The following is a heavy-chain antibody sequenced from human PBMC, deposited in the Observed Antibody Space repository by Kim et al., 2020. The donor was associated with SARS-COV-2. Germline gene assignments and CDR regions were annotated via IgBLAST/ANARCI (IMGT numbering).Heavy chain of an antibody. CDR2: ISTSSSYI. CDR1: GFTFSIYS. D-gene: IGHD2-15*01. CDR3: ARFKVVVVEPQYYYNGMDV. V-gene: IGHV3-21*01. J-gene: IGHJ6*02. Sequence: GGSLRLSCAASGFTFSIYSMNWVRQAPGKGLEWVSSISTSSSYIYYADSVKGRFTISRDNAKNSLYLQMNSLRAEDTAVYYCARFKVVVVEPQYYYNGMDVWGQGTTVTVSS.